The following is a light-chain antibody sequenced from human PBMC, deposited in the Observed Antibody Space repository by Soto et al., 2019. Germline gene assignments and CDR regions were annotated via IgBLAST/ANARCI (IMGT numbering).Light chain of an antibody. Sequence: DIQMTQSPSTLSASIGDRVTITCRASQSISSWLAWYQQKPGKAPKLLLYKATTLESGVPSRFSGSGYGTVVTLTISSLQPDDFATYYCHQYNSYSRTFGQGTKVEIK. V-gene: IGKV1-5*03. CDR1: QSISSW. J-gene: IGKJ1*01. CDR2: KAT. CDR3: HQYNSYSRT.